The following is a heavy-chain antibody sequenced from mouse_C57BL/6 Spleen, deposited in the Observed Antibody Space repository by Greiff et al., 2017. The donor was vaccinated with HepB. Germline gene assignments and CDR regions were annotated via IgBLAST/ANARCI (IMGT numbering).Heavy chain of an antibody. CDR1: GFTFSDYG. Sequence: EVQLVESGGGLVKPGGSLTLSCAASGFTFSDYGMHWVRQAPEKGLEWVAYISTGSSTIYYADTVKGRFTISRDNANNTLFLQMTSLGSEDTAMYYCAVYGSSHWYFDVWGTGTTVTVSS. CDR2: ISTGSSTI. V-gene: IGHV5-17*01. CDR3: AVYGSSHWYFDV. D-gene: IGHD1-1*01. J-gene: IGHJ1*03.